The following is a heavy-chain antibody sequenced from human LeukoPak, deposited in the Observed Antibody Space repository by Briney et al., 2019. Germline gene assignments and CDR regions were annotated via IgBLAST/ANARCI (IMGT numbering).Heavy chain of an antibody. J-gene: IGHJ5*02. CDR2: ISYDGSNK. CDR1: GFTFSSYA. Sequence: PGGSLRLSCAASGFTFSSYAMHWVRRAPGKGLEWVAVISYDGSNKYYADSVKGRFTISRDNSKNTLYLQMNSLRAEDTAVYYCARSNWFDPWGQGTLVTVSS. CDR3: ARSNWFDP. V-gene: IGHV3-30-3*01.